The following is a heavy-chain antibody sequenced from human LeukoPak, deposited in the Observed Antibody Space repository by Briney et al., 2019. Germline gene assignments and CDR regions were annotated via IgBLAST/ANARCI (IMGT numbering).Heavy chain of an antibody. V-gene: IGHV4-34*01. CDR1: GFTFGDYA. CDR2: INHSGST. Sequence: TGGSLRLSCTASGFTFGDYAMSWFRQPPGKGLEWIGEINHSGSTNNNPSLKSRVTVLVDASKNQFSLKLSSVTAADSAVYYCARSRAGNDFLSAFYAFDIWGQGTMVTVSS. CDR3: ARSRAGNDFLSAFYAFDI. J-gene: IGHJ3*02. D-gene: IGHD3-3*01.